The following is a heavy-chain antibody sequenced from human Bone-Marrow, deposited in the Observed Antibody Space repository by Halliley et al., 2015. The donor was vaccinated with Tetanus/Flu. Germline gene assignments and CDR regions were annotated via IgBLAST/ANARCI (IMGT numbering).Heavy chain of an antibody. D-gene: IGHD4-17*01. CDR1: GGSISRGGYY. Sequence: TLSLTCSVSGGSISRGGYYWSWIRQHPGKGLEWIGYVYHSGSTYYNPSLKSRVTISVDTSKNQFFLGLSSVTAADTAVYYCARETTMITGYFDYWGQGILVTVSS. J-gene: IGHJ4*02. CDR3: ARETTMITGYFDY. V-gene: IGHV4-31*03. CDR2: VYHSGST.